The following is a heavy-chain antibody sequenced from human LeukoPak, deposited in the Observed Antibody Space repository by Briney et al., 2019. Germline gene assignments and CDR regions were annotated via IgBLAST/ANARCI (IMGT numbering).Heavy chain of an antibody. V-gene: IGHV1-8*03. CDR3: TRGWTH. J-gene: IGHJ4*02. CDR2: INLDSGDT. CDR1: GYTLTTED. D-gene: IGHD1-1*01. Sequence: ASVKVSCKASGYTLTTEDINWVRQATGQGLEWMGWINLDSGDTGYAQKFQGRVTISRSTSIRTAYMELSNLRSEDTAVYYCTRGWTHWGQGTLVTVSS.